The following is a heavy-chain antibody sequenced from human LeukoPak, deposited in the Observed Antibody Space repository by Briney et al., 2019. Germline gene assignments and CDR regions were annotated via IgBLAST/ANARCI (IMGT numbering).Heavy chain of an antibody. CDR1: GYTFTSYG. J-gene: IGHJ5*02. CDR2: ISAYNGNT. D-gene: IGHD6-13*01. CDR3: AKDLYWQQPNGWFDP. V-gene: IGHV1-18*01. Sequence: ASVKVSCKASGYTFTSYGISWVRQAPGQGLEWMGWISAYNGNTNYAQKLQGRVTMTTDTSTSTAYMELRSLRSDDTAVYYCAKDLYWQQPNGWFDPWGQGTLVTVSS.